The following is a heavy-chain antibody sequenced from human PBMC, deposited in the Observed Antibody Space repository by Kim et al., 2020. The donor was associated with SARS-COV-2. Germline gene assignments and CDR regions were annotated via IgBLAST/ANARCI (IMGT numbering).Heavy chain of an antibody. CDR3: AKCHSNWGNDAFDI. Sequence: GGSLRLSCAASGFTFSNYAMYWVRQAPGKGLEWVSYIRDGGAVQHYAGSVKGRCTISRDNFKNILYLQLDSLRAEDTAVYYCAKCHSNWGNDAFDIWGLGTMVTVSS. D-gene: IGHD3-16*01. CDR1: GFTFSNYA. V-gene: IGHV3-23*01. J-gene: IGHJ3*02. CDR2: IRDGGAVQ.